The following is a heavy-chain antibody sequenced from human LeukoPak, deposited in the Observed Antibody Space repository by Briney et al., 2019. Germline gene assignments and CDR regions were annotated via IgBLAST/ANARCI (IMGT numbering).Heavy chain of an antibody. Sequence: SETLSLTCTVSGGSISSYYWSWIRQPPGKGLEWIGYIYYSGSTNYNPSLKSRVTISVDTSKNQFSLKLSSVTAADTAVYYCARGRKLDTYYYYYYMDVWGKGTRSPSP. CDR3: ARGRKLDTYYYYYYMDV. CDR1: GGSISSYY. CDR2: IYYSGST. J-gene: IGHJ6*03. V-gene: IGHV4-59*01. D-gene: IGHD6-6*01.